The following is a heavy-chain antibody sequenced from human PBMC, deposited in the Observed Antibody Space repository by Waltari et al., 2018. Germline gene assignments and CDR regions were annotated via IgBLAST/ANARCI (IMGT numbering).Heavy chain of an antibody. J-gene: IGHJ4*02. CDR2: IKQDGSEK. V-gene: IGHV3-7*01. CDR3: AREGDSGYDQTFDY. D-gene: IGHD5-12*01. CDR1: GFTFSSYW. Sequence: EVQLVESGGGLVQPGGSLRLSCAASGFTFSSYWMSWVRQAPGKGLEWVANIKQDGSEKYYVDSVKGRFTISRDNAKNSLYLQMNSLRAEDTAVYYCAREGDSGYDQTFDYWGQGTLVTVSS.